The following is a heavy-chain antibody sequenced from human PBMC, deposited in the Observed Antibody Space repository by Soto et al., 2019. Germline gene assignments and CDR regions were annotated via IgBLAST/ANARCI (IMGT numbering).Heavy chain of an antibody. V-gene: IGHV3-30-3*01. Sequence: GGSLRLSCAASGFTFSSYAMHWVRQAPGKGLEWVAVISYDGSNKYYADSVKGRFTISRDNSKNTLYLQMNSLRAEDTAVYYCAREGNVRGVITPFDYWGQGTLVTVSS. CDR3: AREGNVRGVITPFDY. D-gene: IGHD3-10*01. J-gene: IGHJ4*02. CDR2: ISYDGSNK. CDR1: GFTFSSYA.